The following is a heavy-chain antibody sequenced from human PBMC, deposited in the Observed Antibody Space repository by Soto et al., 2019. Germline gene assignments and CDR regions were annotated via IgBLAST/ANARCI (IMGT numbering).Heavy chain of an antibody. V-gene: IGHV1-69*06. CDR3: ARDRTDSGYYTNWLDP. CDR1: GGTFGSYA. Sequence: SVKVSCKASGGTFGSYAITWVRQAPGQVLEWVGRIIPIFGTTNYAQNLQGRVTISADKSTLTSYMELHSLTSDDTALYYCARDRTDSGYYTNWLDPWGQGTQVTVSS. J-gene: IGHJ5*02. D-gene: IGHD3-22*01. CDR2: IIPIFGTT.